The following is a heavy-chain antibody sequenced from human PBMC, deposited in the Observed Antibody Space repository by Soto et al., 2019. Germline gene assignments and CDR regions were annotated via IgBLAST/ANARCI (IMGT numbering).Heavy chain of an antibody. CDR1: GFPVCSYA. D-gene: IGHD2-2*01. Sequence: GVSLSLSFSASGFPVCSYAMSWVRLAPGKGLEWVSAISGSGGSTYYADPVKGRFTISRDNSKNTLYLQMNSLRAEDTAVYYCAKDGLRYCSSTSCYQATHNWFDPWGQGTLVNVSS. V-gene: IGHV3-23*01. J-gene: IGHJ5*02. CDR3: AKDGLRYCSSTSCYQATHNWFDP. CDR2: ISGSGGST.